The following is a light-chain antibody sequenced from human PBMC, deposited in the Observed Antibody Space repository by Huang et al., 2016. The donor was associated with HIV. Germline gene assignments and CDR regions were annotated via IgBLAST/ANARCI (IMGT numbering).Light chain of an antibody. J-gene: IGKJ1*01. CDR3: QHYDNWAPAT. CDR2: GAS. Sequence: EIVMTQSPVTLSVSPRESATLSCRASQNVSTNLAWYQHKPGRAPRPLIYGASTRATSVPARFSASGSGTEFTLTVGGLRSDDFAVYYCQHYDNWAPATFGQGTKLEFK. V-gene: IGKV3-15*01. CDR1: QNVSTN.